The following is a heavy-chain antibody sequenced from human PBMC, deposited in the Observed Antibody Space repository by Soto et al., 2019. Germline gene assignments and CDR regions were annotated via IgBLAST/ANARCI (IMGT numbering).Heavy chain of an antibody. J-gene: IGHJ6*02. CDR2: INPNSGGT. CDR1: GYTFTGYY. CDR3: ARDSAIVVGYYYYGMDV. V-gene: IGHV1-2*02. D-gene: IGHD2-15*01. Sequence: EASVKVSCKASGYTFTGYYMHWVRQAPGQGLEWMGWINPNSGGTNYAQKFQGRVTMTRDTSISTAYMELSRLRSDDTAVYYCARDSAIVVGYYYYGMDVWGQGTTVTVSS.